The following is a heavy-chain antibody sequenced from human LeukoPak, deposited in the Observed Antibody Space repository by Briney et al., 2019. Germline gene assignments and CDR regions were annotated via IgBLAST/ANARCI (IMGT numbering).Heavy chain of an antibody. Sequence: GGSLRLSCAASGFTFDDYAIHWVRQAPGKGLEWVSGISWNSGSIGYADSVKGRFTISRDNSKNTVFLQMNSLRVEDTALYYCTRGQSYCGADCYSDWGQGTLVTVSS. J-gene: IGHJ4*02. CDR1: GFTFDDYA. CDR3: TRGQSYCGADCYSD. CDR2: ISWNSGSI. V-gene: IGHV3-9*01. D-gene: IGHD2-21*02.